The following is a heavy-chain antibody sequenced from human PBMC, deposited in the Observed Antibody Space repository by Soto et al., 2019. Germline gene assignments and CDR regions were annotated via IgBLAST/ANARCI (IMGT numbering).Heavy chain of an antibody. CDR1: GYSFTSYW. CDR2: IDPSDSYT. V-gene: IGHV5-10-1*03. D-gene: IGHD6-19*01. CDR3: ARPYSSGWYSPGYYYGMDV. J-gene: IGHJ6*02. Sequence: EVQLVQSGAEVKKPGESLRISCKGSGYSFTSYWISWVRQMPGKGLEWMGRIDPSDSYTNYSPSFQGHVTISADKSISTAYLQWSSLKASDTAMYYCARPYSSGWYSPGYYYGMDVWGQGTTVTVSS.